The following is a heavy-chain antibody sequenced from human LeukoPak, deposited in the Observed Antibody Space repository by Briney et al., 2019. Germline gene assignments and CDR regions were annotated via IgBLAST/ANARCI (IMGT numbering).Heavy chain of an antibody. V-gene: IGHV1-69*13. J-gene: IGHJ6*02. Sequence: GASVKVSCKASGGTFSSYAISWVRQAPGQGLEWMGGIIPIFGTANYAQKFQGRVTITADESTSTAYMELSSLRSEDTAVYYCVSGYCSGGSCHIYYYYGMDVWGQGTTVTVSS. D-gene: IGHD2-15*01. CDR3: VSGYCSGGSCHIYYYYGMDV. CDR1: GGTFSSYA. CDR2: IIPIFGTA.